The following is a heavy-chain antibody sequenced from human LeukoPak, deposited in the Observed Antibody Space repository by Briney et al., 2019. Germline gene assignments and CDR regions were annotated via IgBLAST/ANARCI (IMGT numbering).Heavy chain of an antibody. Sequence: PGGSLRLSCAASGFTFDDYAMHWVRQAPGKGLEWVSGISWNSGSIGYADSVKGRFTISRDNAKNSLYLQMNSLRAEDTAVYYCASFPTVAGTGWYYYYYMDVWGKGTTVTISS. D-gene: IGHD6-19*01. CDR2: ISWNSGSI. J-gene: IGHJ6*03. CDR1: GFTFDDYA. V-gene: IGHV3-9*01. CDR3: ASFPTVAGTGWYYYYYMDV.